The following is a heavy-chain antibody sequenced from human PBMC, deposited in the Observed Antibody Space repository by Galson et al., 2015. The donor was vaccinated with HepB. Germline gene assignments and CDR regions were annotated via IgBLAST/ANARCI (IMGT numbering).Heavy chain of an antibody. V-gene: IGHV3-49*03. CDR3: TRGPPDYVWGSYRLRDAFDI. D-gene: IGHD3-16*02. CDR1: GFTFGDYA. J-gene: IGHJ3*02. CDR2: IRSKAYGGTT. Sequence: SLRLSCAASGFTFGDYAMSWFRQAPGKGLEWVGFIRSKAYGGTTEYAASVKGRFTISRDDSKSIAYLQMNSLKTEDTAVYYCTRGPPDYVWGSYRLRDAFDIWGQGTMVTVSS.